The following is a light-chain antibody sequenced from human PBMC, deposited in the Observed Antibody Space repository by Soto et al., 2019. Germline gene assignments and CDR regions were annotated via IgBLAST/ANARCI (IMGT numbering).Light chain of an antibody. J-gene: IGLJ3*02. CDR2: EVN. Sequence: QSALTQPASVSGSPGQSITISCSGTSSDVGSYNLVSWYQQLPGKAPKLIIYEVNERPSGISDRFSGSKSGNTASLTISGLQGEDEADYYCCSYVGSSILMFGGGTKLNVL. CDR1: SSDVGSYNL. V-gene: IGLV2-23*02. CDR3: CSYVGSSILM.